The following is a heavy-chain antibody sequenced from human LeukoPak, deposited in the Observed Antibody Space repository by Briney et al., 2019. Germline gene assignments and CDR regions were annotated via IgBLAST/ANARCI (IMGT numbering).Heavy chain of an antibody. CDR3: ARNYYDSSGYPYFDS. V-gene: IGHV1-2*02. CDR2: INPNSGGT. Sequence: ASVKVSCKASGYTFTGYYMHWVRQAPGQGLEWMGWINPNSGGTNYAQKFQGRVTMTRDTSISTAYMELSRLRSDDTAVYYCARNYYDSSGYPYFDSWGQGTLSPSPQ. D-gene: IGHD3-22*01. J-gene: IGHJ4*02. CDR1: GYTFTGYY.